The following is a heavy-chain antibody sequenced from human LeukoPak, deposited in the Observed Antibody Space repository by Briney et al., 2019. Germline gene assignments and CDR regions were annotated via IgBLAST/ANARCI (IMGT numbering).Heavy chain of an antibody. J-gene: IGHJ5*02. CDR3: ARASYINYDFWSGYYNNWFDP. CDR2: IYTSGST. Sequence: SETLSLTCAVSGGSISSGSYYWSWIRQPAGKGLEWIGRIYTSGSTNYNPSLKSRVTISVDTSKNQFSLRLSSVTAADTAVYYCARASYINYDFWSGYYNNWFDPWGQGTLVTVSS. V-gene: IGHV4-61*02. D-gene: IGHD3-3*01. CDR1: GGSISSGSYY.